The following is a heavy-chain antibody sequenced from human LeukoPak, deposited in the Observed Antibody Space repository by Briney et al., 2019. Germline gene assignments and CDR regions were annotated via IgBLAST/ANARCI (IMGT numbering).Heavy chain of an antibody. Sequence: SQTLSLTCAISGDSVSSNSAAWNWIRQSPSRGLEWLGRTYYRSKWYNDYAVSVKSRITINPDTSKNQFSLQLNSVTPEDTAVYYRARAVYDYVWGSYRYLYYFDYWGQGTLVTVSS. CDR2: TYYRSKWYN. CDR1: GDSVSSNSAA. CDR3: ARAVYDYVWGSYRYLYYFDY. J-gene: IGHJ4*02. V-gene: IGHV6-1*01. D-gene: IGHD3-16*02.